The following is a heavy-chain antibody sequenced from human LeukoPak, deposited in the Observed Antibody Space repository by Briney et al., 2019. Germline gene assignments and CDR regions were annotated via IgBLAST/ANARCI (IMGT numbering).Heavy chain of an antibody. CDR3: AKGGHPAVVTTRFDS. D-gene: IGHD2-21*02. Sequence: GGSLRLSCAASGYTFSSYAMSCVRQAPGKGLEYISAISSSGDDTLYADSVKGRFTISRDKFKNTLYLQMNSLRAEDTAVYYCAKGGHPAVVTTRFDSWGQGTLVTVSS. J-gene: IGHJ5*01. CDR2: ISSSGDDT. V-gene: IGHV3-23*01. CDR1: GYTFSSYA.